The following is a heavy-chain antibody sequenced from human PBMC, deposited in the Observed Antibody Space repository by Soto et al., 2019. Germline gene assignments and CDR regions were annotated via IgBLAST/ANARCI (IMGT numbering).Heavy chain of an antibody. CDR1: GYTFSSYD. CDR2: MNPNSGNT. J-gene: IGHJ5*02. Sequence: VQLVQSGAEVKKPGASVKVSCQASGYTFSSYDTTSLRQATGKGLEWMGWMNPNSGNTGYAQKFQRRVTMTRNTSIGTADTELCILRSGDTVVYYCTREVSSWLDPWGQGTLLTVSS. D-gene: IGHD2-8*01. CDR3: TREVSSWLDP. V-gene: IGHV1-8*01.